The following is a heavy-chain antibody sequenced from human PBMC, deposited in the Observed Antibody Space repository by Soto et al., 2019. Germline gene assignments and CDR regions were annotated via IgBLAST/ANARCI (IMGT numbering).Heavy chain of an antibody. CDR3: ATYYDFWSGSNWFDP. J-gene: IGHJ5*02. D-gene: IGHD3-3*01. CDR1: GYTFTSYA. CDR2: INAGNGNT. V-gene: IGHV1-3*01. Sequence: GASVKVSCKASGYTFTSYAMHWVRQAPGQRLEWMGWINAGNGNTKYSQKFQGRVTITRDTSASTAYMELSSLRSEDTAVYYCATYYDFWSGSNWFDPWGQGTLVTVSS.